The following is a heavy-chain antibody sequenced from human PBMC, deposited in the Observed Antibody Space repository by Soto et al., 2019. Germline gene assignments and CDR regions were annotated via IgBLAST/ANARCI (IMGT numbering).Heavy chain of an antibody. CDR1: GFAFSNYA. D-gene: IGHD6-13*01. CDR3: ARLFSTSWYYFDY. V-gene: IGHV3-64*07. Sequence: EVQLVESGGGLVQPGGSLRLSCSTSGFAFSNYAMHWVRQAPGKGLEYVSAISPNGGSTSYADSVRGRFTVSRDNSNNTLYLRMGSLRADDMAVYYCARLFSTSWYYFDYWGQGTQVSVSS. CDR2: ISPNGGST. J-gene: IGHJ4*02.